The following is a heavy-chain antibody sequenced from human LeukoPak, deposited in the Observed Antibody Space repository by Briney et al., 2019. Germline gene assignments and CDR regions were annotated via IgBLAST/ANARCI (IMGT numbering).Heavy chain of an antibody. Sequence: KPSETLSLTCAVYGGSFSGYYWSWIRQPPGKGLEWIGEINHSGSTNYNPSLKSRVTISVDTSKNQFSLKLSSVTAADTAVYYCARGIRLDYWGQGTLVTVSS. CDR2: INHSGST. CDR3: ARGIRLDY. D-gene: IGHD3-10*01. J-gene: IGHJ4*02. CDR1: GGSFSGYY. V-gene: IGHV4-34*01.